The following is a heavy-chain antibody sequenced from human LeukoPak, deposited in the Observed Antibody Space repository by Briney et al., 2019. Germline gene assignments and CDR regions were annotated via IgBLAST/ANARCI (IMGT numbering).Heavy chain of an antibody. CDR2: ISYDGSNK. CDR1: GFTFSSYE. CDR3: ARVRNGDYDY. Sequence: GGSLRLSCAASGFTFSSYEMNWVRQAPGKGLEWVAVISYDGSNKYYADSVKGRFTISRDNSKNTLYLQMNSLRAEDTAVYYCARVRNGDYDYWGQGTLVTVSS. V-gene: IGHV3-30*04. D-gene: IGHD4-17*01. J-gene: IGHJ4*02.